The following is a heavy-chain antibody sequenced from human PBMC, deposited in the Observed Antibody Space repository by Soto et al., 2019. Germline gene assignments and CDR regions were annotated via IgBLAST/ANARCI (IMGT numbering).Heavy chain of an antibody. CDR3: AYSSTPFDY. J-gene: IGHJ4*02. CDR1: GFTFVGFA. V-gene: IGHV3-23*01. CDR2: ISGSGGST. D-gene: IGHD6-13*01. Sequence: GGSLRISCAASGFTFVGFALSRVRQAPGKGLEWVSAISGSGGSTYYADSVKGRFTISRDNSKNTLYLQMNSLRAEDTAVYYCAYSSTPFDYWGQGTLVTVSS.